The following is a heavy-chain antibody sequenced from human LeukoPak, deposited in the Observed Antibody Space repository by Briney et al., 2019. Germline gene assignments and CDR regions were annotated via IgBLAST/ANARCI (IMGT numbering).Heavy chain of an antibody. V-gene: IGHV3-74*01. D-gene: IGHD3-22*01. CDR1: GFTFSSYW. J-gene: IGHJ6*02. Sequence: GGSLRLSCAASGFTFSSYWMHWVRHAPGKGLVWVSRINSDGSNTNYADSVKGRFTISRDNAKNTLYLQMNSLRAEDTAVYYCARVGDSSGYYGYYYYYYGMDVWGQGTTVTVSS. CDR2: INSDGSNT. CDR3: ARVGDSSGYYGYYYYYYGMDV.